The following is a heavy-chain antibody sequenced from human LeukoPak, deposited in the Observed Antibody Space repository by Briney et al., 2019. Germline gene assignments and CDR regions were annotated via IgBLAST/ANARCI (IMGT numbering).Heavy chain of an antibody. CDR1: GFTFSSYS. CDR2: INGSGDST. J-gene: IGHJ4*02. CDR3: AKDQEHLWLPDY. V-gene: IGHV3-23*01. Sequence: GGSLRLSCAASGFTFSSYSMNWVRQAPGKGLQWVSPINGSGDSTYYADSAKGRFTISRDNSKNTLYLKMNSLRAEDTAVYYCAKDQEHLWLPDYWGQGALVTVSS. D-gene: IGHD5-18*01.